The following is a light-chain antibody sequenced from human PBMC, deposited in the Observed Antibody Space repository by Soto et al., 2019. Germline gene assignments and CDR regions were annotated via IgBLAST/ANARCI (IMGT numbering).Light chain of an antibody. J-gene: IGKJ1*01. CDR1: QSLSNC. V-gene: IGKV1-39*01. Sequence: DIQMPQSPSSLSASVGDRVTITCRASQSLSNCLSWFQQKPGQAPKLLIYAASSLQSGVPSRFSGSGFGTDFILTIDSLPPEDFATYYGQQTYIAPATFGQGTKVGVK. CDR3: QQTYIAPAT. CDR2: AAS.